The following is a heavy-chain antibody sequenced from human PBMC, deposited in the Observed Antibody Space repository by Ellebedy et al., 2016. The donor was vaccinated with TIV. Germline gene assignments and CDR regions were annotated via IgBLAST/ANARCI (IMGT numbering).Heavy chain of an antibody. D-gene: IGHD1-26*01. CDR2: ISHDGSNK. J-gene: IGHJ6*02. CDR1: GFTFSTYG. CDR3: ARAPPIYSGTYSDYYYGMDV. Sequence: GESLKISCAASGFTFSTYGMHWVRQAPGKGLEWVAVISHDGSNKYYADSVKGRFTISRDNSENTLYLHVNSLRPEDTAVYYCARAPPIYSGTYSDYYYGMDVWGQGTTVTVSS. V-gene: IGHV3-30*03.